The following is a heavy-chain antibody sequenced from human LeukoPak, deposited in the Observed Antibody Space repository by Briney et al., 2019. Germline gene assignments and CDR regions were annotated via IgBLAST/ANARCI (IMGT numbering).Heavy chain of an antibody. CDR3: AELGITMIGGV. CDR1: GFTFRTYA. V-gene: IGHV3-23*01. CDR2: ISDSGGTT. D-gene: IGHD3-10*02. Sequence: PGGSLRLSCAASGFTFRTYAMSWVRQAPGKGLEWVSGISDSGGTTYYVDSVKGRFTISRDNSKNSLYLQMNSLRAEDTAVYYCAELGITMIGGVWGKGTTVTISS. J-gene: IGHJ6*04.